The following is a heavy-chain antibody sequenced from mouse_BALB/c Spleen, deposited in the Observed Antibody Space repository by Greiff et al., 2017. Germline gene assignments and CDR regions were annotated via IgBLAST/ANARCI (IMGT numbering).Heavy chain of an antibody. Sequence: QVHVKQPGAELVRPGASVKLSCKASGYTFTSYWINWVKQRPGQGLEWIGNIYPSDSYTNYNQKFKDKATLTVDKSSSTAYMQLSSPTSEDSAVYYCTRSITTAFDYWGQGTTLTVSS. CDR1: GYTFTSYW. V-gene: IGHV1-69*02. J-gene: IGHJ2*01. CDR3: TRSITTAFDY. CDR2: IYPSDSYT. D-gene: IGHD1-2*01.